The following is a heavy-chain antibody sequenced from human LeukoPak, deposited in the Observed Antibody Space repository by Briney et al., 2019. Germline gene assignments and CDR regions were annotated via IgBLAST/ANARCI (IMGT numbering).Heavy chain of an antibody. CDR2: ISYDGSNK. CDR1: GFTFSSYA. V-gene: IGHV3-30*04. J-gene: IGHJ4*02. CDR3: ARDGKMRDDVNFDY. Sequence: GGSLRLSCAASGFTFSSYAMHWVRQAPGKGLEWVAVISYDGSNKYYADSVKGRFTISRDNSKNTLYLQINSLRAKDTAVYYFARDGKMRDDVNFDYWGQGTLVTVSS. D-gene: IGHD3-16*01.